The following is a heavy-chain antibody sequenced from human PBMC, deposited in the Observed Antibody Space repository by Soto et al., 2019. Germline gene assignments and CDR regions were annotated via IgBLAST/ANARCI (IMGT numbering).Heavy chain of an antibody. Sequence: QVQLQESGPGLVKPSQTLSLTCTVSGASISRGGYYWSWVRQHPGKGLEWIGFIFYTGSTSCNPSLKCRVTMSVDTSKTQFSLKLSSLTAADTAVYYCERVYAVNYVGYFDYWGQGTLVTVSS. CDR1: GASISRGGYY. CDR2: IFYTGST. V-gene: IGHV4-31*03. J-gene: IGHJ4*02. CDR3: ERVYAVNYVGYFDY. D-gene: IGHD3-16*01.